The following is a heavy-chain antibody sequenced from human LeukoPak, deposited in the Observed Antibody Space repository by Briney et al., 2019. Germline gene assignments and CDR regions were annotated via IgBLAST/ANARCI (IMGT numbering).Heavy chain of an antibody. J-gene: IGHJ4*02. Sequence: SVKVSCKASGGTFSSYAISWVRQAPGQGLEWMGGIIPIFGTANYAQKLQGRVTMTTDTSTSTAYMELRSLRSDDTAVYYCARDLGIVGATTIDYWGQGTLVTVSS. CDR3: ARDLGIVGATTIDY. CDR2: IIPIFGTA. D-gene: IGHD1-26*01. V-gene: IGHV1-69*05. CDR1: GGTFSSYA.